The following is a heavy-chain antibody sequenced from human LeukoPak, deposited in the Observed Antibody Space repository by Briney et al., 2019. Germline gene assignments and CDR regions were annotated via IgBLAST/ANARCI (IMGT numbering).Heavy chain of an antibody. J-gene: IGHJ4*02. V-gene: IGHV4-39*01. CDR3: ARHMPRGSYRYYFDY. CDR1: GGSISGSSYY. CDR2: ISYSGGT. Sequence: SETLSLTCTVSGGSISGSSYYWGWIRQPPGKGLEWIGTISYSGGTYYSPSLKSRVTISVDTSKNQFSLKLSSVTAADTALYYCARHMPRGSYRYYFDYWGQGTLVTVSS. D-gene: IGHD3-16*02.